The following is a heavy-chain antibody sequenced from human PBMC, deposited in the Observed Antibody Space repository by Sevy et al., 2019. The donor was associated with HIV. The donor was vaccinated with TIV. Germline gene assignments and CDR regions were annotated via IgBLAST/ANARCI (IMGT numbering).Heavy chain of an antibody. CDR2: IWFDGSNT. CDR1: GFTFSTYG. Sequence: GGSLRLSCAASGFTFSTYGMHWVRQAPGKGLEWVAVIWFDGSNTYYADSVKGRFTISRDIAKNTLHLQTNTLSAEDTAVYYCARDLEFYDYGDYGPAFMPDYWGQGTLVTVSS. V-gene: IGHV3-33*01. CDR3: ARDLEFYDYGDYGPAFMPDY. D-gene: IGHD4-17*01. J-gene: IGHJ4*02.